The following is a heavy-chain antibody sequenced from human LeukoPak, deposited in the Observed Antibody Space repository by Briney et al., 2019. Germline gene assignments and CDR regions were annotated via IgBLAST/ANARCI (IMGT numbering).Heavy chain of an antibody. CDR1: GFTFSSYW. J-gene: IGHJ4*02. D-gene: IGHD1-26*01. CDR3: AKDVRGGISGTDY. CDR2: ISWNSGSI. V-gene: IGHV3-9*01. Sequence: GGSLRLSCAASGFTFSSYWMHWVRQAPGKGLEWVSGISWNSGSIGYADSVKGRFTISRDNAKNSLYLQMNSLRAEDTALYYCAKDVRGGISGTDYWGQGTLVTVSS.